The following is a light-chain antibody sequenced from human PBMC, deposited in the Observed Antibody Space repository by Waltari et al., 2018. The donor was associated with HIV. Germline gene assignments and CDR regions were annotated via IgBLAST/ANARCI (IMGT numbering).Light chain of an antibody. J-gene: IGLJ1*01. V-gene: IGLV1-47*01. CDR1: SSNIASNY. CDR3: AAWDDSLSVYV. CDR2: RNN. Sequence: QSVLPQPPSASGTPVQRVTISCSGSSSNIASNYVYWYQQLPGPAPKLLIYRNNQRPSGVPDRFSGSTSGTSASLAISGLRSEDEADYFCAAWDDSLSVYVFGTGTKVTVL.